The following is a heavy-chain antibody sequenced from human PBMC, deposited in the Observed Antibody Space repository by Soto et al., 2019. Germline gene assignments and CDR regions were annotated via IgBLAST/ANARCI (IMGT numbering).Heavy chain of an antibody. CDR3: ARGRYGDY. Sequence: QAHLVQSGPEVKKPGASVKVSCKVSGYIFTSYGIAWVRQAPGQGLEWMGWISAHNGNTEYAQQFQCRVTVTRDTSTSTAYLELRSLRSDDTALYYCARGRYGDYWGQGALVTVSS. V-gene: IGHV1-18*01. CDR1: GYIFTSYG. CDR2: ISAHNGNT. J-gene: IGHJ4*02. D-gene: IGHD4-17*01.